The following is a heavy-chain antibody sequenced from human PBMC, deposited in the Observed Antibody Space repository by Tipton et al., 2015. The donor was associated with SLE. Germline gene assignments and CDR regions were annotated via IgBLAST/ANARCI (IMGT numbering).Heavy chain of an antibody. D-gene: IGHD3-10*01. V-gene: IGHV4-59*01. J-gene: IGHJ6*02. CDR1: GGSTSPYY. CDR2: IHSSGST. Sequence: TLSLTCTVSGGSTSPYYYNWIRQPPGKGLEWIGHIHSSGSTIYNSSLRSRVSISVDTSKNHFSLNLYSVTAADTAVYYCARGSRGVGFDVWGHGTTVIVPS. CDR3: ARGSRGVGFDV.